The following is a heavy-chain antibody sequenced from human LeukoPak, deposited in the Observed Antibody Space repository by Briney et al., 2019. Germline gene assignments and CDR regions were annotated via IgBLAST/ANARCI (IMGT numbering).Heavy chain of an antibody. J-gene: IGHJ4*02. Sequence: PGGPLRLSCGASGFTFRDYYMSWMRQAPGKGLEWLSHISSSSSVTHYADTVEGRFTISRDTATSSLYLQMNSLRAENTALYYCARDLFSGYDPQTFDLWGEGTLVTVSS. CDR2: ISSSSSVT. D-gene: IGHD5-12*01. V-gene: IGHV3-11*06. CDR1: GFTFRDYY. CDR3: ARDLFSGYDPQTFDL.